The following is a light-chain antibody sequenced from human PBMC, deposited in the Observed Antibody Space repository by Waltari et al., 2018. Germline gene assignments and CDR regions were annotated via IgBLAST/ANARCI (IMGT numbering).Light chain of an antibody. CDR2: AAS. Sequence: DTQMTQSPSSLSASVGDRVTITCRASQSISSYLNWYQQKPGKAPKLLIYAASSLQSGVPSRFSGSGSGTDFTLTISSLQREDFATYYCHQSYSTLQTFGQGTKVEIK. J-gene: IGKJ1*01. CDR1: QSISSY. V-gene: IGKV1-39*01. CDR3: HQSYSTLQT.